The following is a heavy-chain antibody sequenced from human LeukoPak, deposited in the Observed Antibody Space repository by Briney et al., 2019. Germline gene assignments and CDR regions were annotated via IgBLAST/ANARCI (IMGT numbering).Heavy chain of an antibody. V-gene: IGHV3-30*03. CDR3: AREHSHSNWFFDL. D-gene: IGHD4-11*01. Sequence: SGGSLRLSCVASGFTFSDYGIQWVRQAPGKGLEWVAVVAKDGGHKVYSDSVKGRLSISRDNSKNTAFLQMDCLRTEDAAVYFCAREHSHSNWFFDLWGPGTLVTVSS. CDR1: GFTFSDYG. J-gene: IGHJ2*01. CDR2: VAKDGGHK.